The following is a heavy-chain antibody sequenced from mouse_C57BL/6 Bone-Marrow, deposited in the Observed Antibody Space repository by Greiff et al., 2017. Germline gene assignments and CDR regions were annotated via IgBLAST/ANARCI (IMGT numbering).Heavy chain of an antibody. D-gene: IGHD6-5*01. CDR1: GFTFTNYW. CDR3: SSAGAYAAVAY. CDR2: IYPGGGYT. Sequence: QVQLKESGAELVRPGTSVKMSCKASGFTFTNYWIGWAKQRPGHGLEWIGEIYPGGGYTDYNEKCTGKATLTADKSSSTAYLQFSSLTSEDAAIYYCSSAGAYAAVAYWCQGTLVTVSA. V-gene: IGHV1-63*01. J-gene: IGHJ3*01.